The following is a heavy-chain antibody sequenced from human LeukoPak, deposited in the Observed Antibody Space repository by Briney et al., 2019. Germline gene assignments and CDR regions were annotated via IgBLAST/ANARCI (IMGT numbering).Heavy chain of an antibody. CDR1: GFTFDDYA. Sequence: PGRSLRLSCAASGFTFDDYAMHWVRQAPGKGLEWVSGISWNSGSIGYADSVKGRFTISRDNAKNSLYLQMNSLRAEDTALYYCAEDMDSAHPLAGPRDDTTYYYYYGMDVWGQGTTVTVSS. D-gene: IGHD3-9*01. CDR2: ISWNSGSI. J-gene: IGHJ6*02. V-gene: IGHV3-9*01. CDR3: AEDMDSAHPLAGPRDDTTYYYYYGMDV.